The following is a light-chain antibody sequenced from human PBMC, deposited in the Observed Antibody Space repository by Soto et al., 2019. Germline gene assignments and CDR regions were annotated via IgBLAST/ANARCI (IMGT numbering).Light chain of an antibody. CDR1: QSITSH. Sequence: IVMTQSPGTLSLSPGDRATLSCRASQSITSHLAWYQQKPGQAPRLLIYHSSTRAPGVPTRFSGSGSGTDFTLTISSLQSEDFAVYYCQQYYNTPYTFGQGTTLEIK. CDR2: HSS. V-gene: IGKV3-15*01. CDR3: QQYYNTPYT. J-gene: IGKJ2*01.